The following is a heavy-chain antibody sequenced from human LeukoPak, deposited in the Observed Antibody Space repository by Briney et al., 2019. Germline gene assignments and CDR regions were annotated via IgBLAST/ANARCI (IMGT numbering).Heavy chain of an antibody. Sequence: PGGSLRLSCAASGFTFSSYAMHWVRQAPGKGLEWVAVISYDGSNKYYADSVKGRFTISRDNSKNTLYLQMNSLRAEDTAVYYCARVHQRGYFDWSGNYWGQGTLVTVSS. J-gene: IGHJ4*02. D-gene: IGHD3-9*01. CDR1: GFTFSSYA. CDR2: ISYDGSNK. V-gene: IGHV3-30-3*01. CDR3: ARVHQRGYFDWSGNY.